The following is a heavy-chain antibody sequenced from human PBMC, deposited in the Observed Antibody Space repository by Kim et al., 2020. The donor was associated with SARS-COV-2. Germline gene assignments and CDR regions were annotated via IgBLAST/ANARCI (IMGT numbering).Heavy chain of an antibody. CDR3: ARDLWAVAGTSAEYFQH. CDR2: ISSSSSYI. V-gene: IGHV3-21*01. J-gene: IGHJ1*01. D-gene: IGHD6-19*01. Sequence: GGSLRLSCAASGFTFSSYSMNWVRQAPGKGLEWVSSISSSSSYIYYADSVKGRFTISRDNAKNSLYLQMNSLRAEDTAVYYCARDLWAVAGTSAEYFQHWGQGTLVTVSS. CDR1: GFTFSSYS.